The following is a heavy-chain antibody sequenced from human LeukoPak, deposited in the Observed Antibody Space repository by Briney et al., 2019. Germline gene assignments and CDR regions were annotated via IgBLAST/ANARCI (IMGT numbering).Heavy chain of an antibody. CDR1: GFTFGDYA. CDR3: TRGGQELGKGYFFDY. Sequence: GGSLRLSCTVSGFTFGDYAMSWVRQAPGKGLEWVGLIRSKGYGGTTEYAASVKGTLTISRDDSKSIAYLQVDSLKTEDTGVYYCTRGGQELGKGYFFDYWGQGTLVTVSS. D-gene: IGHD6-13*01. J-gene: IGHJ4*02. CDR2: IRSKGYGGTT. V-gene: IGHV3-49*04.